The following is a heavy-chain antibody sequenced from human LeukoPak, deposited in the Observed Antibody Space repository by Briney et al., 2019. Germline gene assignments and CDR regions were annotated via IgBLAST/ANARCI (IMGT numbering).Heavy chain of an antibody. V-gene: IGHV1-46*01. CDR3: ARDRATYYYDSSGIYYFDY. CDR1: GYTFTSYY. J-gene: IGHJ4*02. D-gene: IGHD3-22*01. Sequence: ASVKVSCKASGYTFTSYYMHWVRQAPGQGLEWMGIINPSGGSTSYAQKFQGRVTMTRDTSTSTVYMELSSLRSEDTAVYYCARDRATYYYDSSGIYYFDYWGQGTLVTVSS. CDR2: INPSGGST.